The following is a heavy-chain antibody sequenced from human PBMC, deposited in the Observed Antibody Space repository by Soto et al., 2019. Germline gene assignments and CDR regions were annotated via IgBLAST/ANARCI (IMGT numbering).Heavy chain of an antibody. D-gene: IGHD5-18*01. CDR3: ATNGYSYGTLSDY. V-gene: IGHV3-30*02. J-gene: IGHJ4*02. Sequence: GGSLRLSCAASGFTFSSYGMHWVRQAPGKGLEWVAVIWYDGSNKYYADSVKGRFTISRDNSKNTLYLQMNSLRAEDTAVYYCATNGYSYGTLSDYWGQGTLVTVSS. CDR1: GFTFSSYG. CDR2: IWYDGSNK.